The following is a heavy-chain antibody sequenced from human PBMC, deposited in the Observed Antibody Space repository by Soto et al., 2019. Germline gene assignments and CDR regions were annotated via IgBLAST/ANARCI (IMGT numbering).Heavy chain of an antibody. CDR1: GFTFSSYS. J-gene: IGHJ4*02. Sequence: GGSLRLSCAASGFTFSSYSMNWVRQAPGKGLEWVSSISSSSSYIYYADSVKGRFTISRDNARNSLYLQMNSLRAEDTAVYYCARDAIAAAGTVDYWGQGTLVTVSS. CDR2: ISSSSSYI. V-gene: IGHV3-21*01. D-gene: IGHD6-13*01. CDR3: ARDAIAAAGTVDY.